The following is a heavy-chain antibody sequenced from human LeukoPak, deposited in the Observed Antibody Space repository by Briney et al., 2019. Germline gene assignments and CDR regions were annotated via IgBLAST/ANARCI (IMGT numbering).Heavy chain of an antibody. CDR1: GYTFTSYY. Sequence: ASVKVSCKASGYTFTSYYMHWVRQAPGQGLEWMGIINPSGGSTSYAQKFQGRVTMTRDTSTSTVYMELSSLRSEDTAVYYCARGVNIVATRYNWFDPWGQGTLVTVSS. J-gene: IGHJ5*02. CDR2: INPSGGST. V-gene: IGHV1-46*01. D-gene: IGHD5-12*01. CDR3: ARGVNIVATRYNWFDP.